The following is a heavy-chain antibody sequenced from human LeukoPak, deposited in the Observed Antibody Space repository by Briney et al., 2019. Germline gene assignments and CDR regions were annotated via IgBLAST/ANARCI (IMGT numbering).Heavy chain of an antibody. CDR2: VDPEDGET. Sequence: ASVKVSCKVSGYTFTDYYMHWVQQAPGKGLEWMGLVDPEDGETIYAEKFQGRVTITADTSTDTAYMELGSLRSEDTAVYYCATGVSSSSGYNWFDPWGQGTLVTVSS. V-gene: IGHV1-69-2*01. D-gene: IGHD6-6*01. J-gene: IGHJ5*02. CDR1: GYTFTDYY. CDR3: ATGVSSSSGYNWFDP.